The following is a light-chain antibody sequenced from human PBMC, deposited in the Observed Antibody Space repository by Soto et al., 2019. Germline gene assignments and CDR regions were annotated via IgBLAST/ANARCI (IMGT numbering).Light chain of an antibody. CDR2: SAS. CDR1: QSINTN. J-gene: IGKJ1*01. Sequence: ELVKTQSPATLSVSPGERATLSCRASQSINTNLAWYQQKPGQAPRLLIYSASTRATGVPLRFSGSGSGTEFTLTISSLQSEDSAVYYCQQFNNWPPWTFGQGTKVDIK. V-gene: IGKV3-15*01. CDR3: QQFNNWPPWT.